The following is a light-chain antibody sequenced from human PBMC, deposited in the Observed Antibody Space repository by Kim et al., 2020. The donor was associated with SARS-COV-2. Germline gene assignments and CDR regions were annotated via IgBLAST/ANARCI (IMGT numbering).Light chain of an antibody. V-gene: IGLV2-8*01. J-gene: IGLJ1*01. CDR2: EFT. CDR1: SGSFGSYKY. CDR3: ASHGGYAYV. Sequence: GQSVDISCTGASGSFGSYKYVSWYQHHPGNSPKLIISEFTKRPAGVPDRFCGSMSGNTASLTVSGLQAEDEADYYCASHGGYAYVFGTGTKVTVL.